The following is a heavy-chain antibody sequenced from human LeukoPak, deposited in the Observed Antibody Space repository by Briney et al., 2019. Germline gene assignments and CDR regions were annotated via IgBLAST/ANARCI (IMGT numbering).Heavy chain of an antibody. CDR2: ISSGSSTI. D-gene: IGHD3-16*01. V-gene: IGHV3-48*02. CDR1: GFTFSSYN. CDR3: ARGETARVDY. J-gene: IGHJ4*02. Sequence: GGSLRLSCAASGFTFSSYNMNWVRQAPGKGLEWPSYISSGSSTIYYADSVEGRFTISRDNAKNSLYLQMNSLRDEGTAVYYCARGETARVDYWGQGILVTVSS.